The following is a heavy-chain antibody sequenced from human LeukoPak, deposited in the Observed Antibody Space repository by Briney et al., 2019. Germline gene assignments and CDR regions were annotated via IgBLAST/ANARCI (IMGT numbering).Heavy chain of an antibody. CDR1: GYTFTSYD. D-gene: IGHD6-6*01. J-gene: IGHJ4*02. CDR3: ARGRFLYSSSSGYFDY. CDR2: MNPNSGNT. Sequence: ASVKVSRKASGYTFTSYDINWVRQATGQGLEWMGWMNPNSGNTGYAQKFQGRVTMTRNTSISTAYMELSSLRSEDTAVYYCARGRFLYSSSSGYFDYWGRGTLVTVSS. V-gene: IGHV1-8*01.